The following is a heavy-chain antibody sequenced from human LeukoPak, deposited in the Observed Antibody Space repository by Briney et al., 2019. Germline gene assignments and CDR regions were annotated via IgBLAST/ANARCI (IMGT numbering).Heavy chain of an antibody. CDR3: GGYYGSSGYYDNPDY. V-gene: IGHV3-30*02. D-gene: IGHD3-22*01. Sequence: GGSLRLSCAASGFTFSSYGMHWVRQAPGKGLEWVAFIRYDGSNKYYADSVKGRFTISRDNSKNTLYLQMNSLRAEDTAVYYCGGYYGSSGYYDNPDYWGQGTLVTVSS. J-gene: IGHJ4*02. CDR2: IRYDGSNK. CDR1: GFTFSSYG.